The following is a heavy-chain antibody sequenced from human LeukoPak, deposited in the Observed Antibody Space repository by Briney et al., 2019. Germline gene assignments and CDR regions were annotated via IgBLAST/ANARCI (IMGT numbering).Heavy chain of an antibody. Sequence: GGSLRLSCAASGFTFSSYGMHWVCQAPGKGLEWVADIWYDGSKKYYADSVKGRFSISRDNSKNTLYLQMNSLGAEDTAVYYCARDIYDSGGYSYGIYWGQGTLVTVSS. V-gene: IGHV3-33*01. CDR1: GFTFSSYG. CDR2: IWYDGSKK. D-gene: IGHD3-22*01. J-gene: IGHJ4*02. CDR3: ARDIYDSGGYSYGIY.